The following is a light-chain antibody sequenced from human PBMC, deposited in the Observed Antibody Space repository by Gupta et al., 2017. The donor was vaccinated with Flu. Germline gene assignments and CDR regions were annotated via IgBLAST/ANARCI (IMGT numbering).Light chain of an antibody. Sequence: DIQMTQSPSTLSASVGDRVTITCRASQSFSTYLAWYQQKPGKAPRLLIYKASNLESGVASRFSDSGSGTEFTLTISSLQPDDVATYYCQRDKSYALTFGGGTKVEIK. CDR1: QSFSTY. CDR3: QRDKSYALT. CDR2: KAS. V-gene: IGKV1-5*03. J-gene: IGKJ4*01.